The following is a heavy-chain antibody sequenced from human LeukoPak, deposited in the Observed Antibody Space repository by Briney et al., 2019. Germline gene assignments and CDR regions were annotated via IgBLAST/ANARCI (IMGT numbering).Heavy chain of an antibody. CDR3: ARINSRWYFFDY. CDR1: GFTVSSNY. Sequence: GGSLRLSCAASGFTVSSNYMSWVRQAPGKGLEWVANIKLDGSEKYFVESVKGRFTISRDDAKNSLYLQMNSLRAEDTGVYYCARINSRWYFFDYWGQGTLVTVSS. CDR2: IKLDGSEK. V-gene: IGHV3-7*01. D-gene: IGHD6-13*01. J-gene: IGHJ4*02.